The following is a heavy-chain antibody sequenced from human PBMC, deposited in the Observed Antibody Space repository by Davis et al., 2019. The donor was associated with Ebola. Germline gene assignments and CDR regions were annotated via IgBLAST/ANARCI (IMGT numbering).Heavy chain of an antibody. D-gene: IGHD2-8*01. CDR1: GFTFSGSA. V-gene: IGHV3-73*01. CDR2: IRSKANSYAT. Sequence: GGSLRLSCAASGFTFSGSAMHWVRQAPGKGLEWVGRIRSKANSYATAYAASVKGRFTISRDDSKNTAYLQMNSLKTEDTAVYYCTQGNGPQGDYWGQGTLVTVSS. CDR3: TQGNGPQGDY. J-gene: IGHJ4*02.